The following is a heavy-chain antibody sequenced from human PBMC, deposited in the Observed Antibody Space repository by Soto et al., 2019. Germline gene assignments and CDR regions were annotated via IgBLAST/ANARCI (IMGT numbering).Heavy chain of an antibody. CDR3: ARLDHSDYDFWSGYYRDWFDP. D-gene: IGHD3-3*01. V-gene: IGHV4-39*01. CDR2: IYYSGST. Sequence: KPSETLSLTCTVSGGSISSSSYYWGWIRQPPGKGLEWIGSIYYSGSTYYNPSLKSRVTIPVDTSKNQFSLKLSSVTAADTAVYYCARLDHSDYDFWSGYYRDWFDPWGQGTLVTVSS. CDR1: GGSISSSSYY. J-gene: IGHJ5*02.